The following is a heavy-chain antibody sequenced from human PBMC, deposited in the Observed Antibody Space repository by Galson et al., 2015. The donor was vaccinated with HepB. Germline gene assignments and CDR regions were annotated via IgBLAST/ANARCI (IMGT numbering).Heavy chain of an antibody. CDR1: GSTFTSYD. CDR2: MNPNSGNT. J-gene: IGHJ6*02. V-gene: IGHV1-8*01. Sequence: SVKVSCKASGSTFTSYDINWVRQATGQGLEWMGWMNPNSGNTGYAQKFQGRVTMTRNTSISTAYMELSSLRSEDTAVYYCARGGPYGGFLEWLKGYYDMDVWGQGTTVTVSS. D-gene: IGHD3-3*01. CDR3: ARGGPYGGFLEWLKGYYDMDV.